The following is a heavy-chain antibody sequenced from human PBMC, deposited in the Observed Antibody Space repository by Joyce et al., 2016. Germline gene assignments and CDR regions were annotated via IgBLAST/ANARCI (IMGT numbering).Heavy chain of an antibody. D-gene: IGHD6-19*01. CDR3: ARSQWLAPLMY. CDR1: SGLFSGFF. Sequence: QVQLQQWGAGLLKTSETLSLTCAVYSGLFSGFFWSWVRQPPGKGLEWIGDITNSGATHYNPSLKSRLTMSVDTSRKEFSLKLSSVTVADTAIYYCARSQWLAPLMYWGQGTPVTVSS. V-gene: IGHV4-34*02. J-gene: IGHJ4*02. CDR2: ITNSGAT.